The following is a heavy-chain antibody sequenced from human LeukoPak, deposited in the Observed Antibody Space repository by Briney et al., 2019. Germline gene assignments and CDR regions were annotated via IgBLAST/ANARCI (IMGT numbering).Heavy chain of an antibody. CDR2: INHSGST. D-gene: IGHD3-10*01. V-gene: IGHV4-34*01. CDR1: GVAFSGYS. Sequence: SGTLSLTCAVYGVAFSGYSRSWIRQPPGKGLEWIWEINHSGSTNYNPSLKSRVTISVDTSKHQFSMKLSSVTAADSAVYYCASGFGPRYYYGSGIDGWGQGTLVTVSS. J-gene: IGHJ4*02. CDR3: ASGFGPRYYYGSGIDG.